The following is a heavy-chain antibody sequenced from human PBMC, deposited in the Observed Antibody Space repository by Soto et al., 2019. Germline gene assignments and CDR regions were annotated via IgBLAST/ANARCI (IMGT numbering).Heavy chain of an antibody. CDR2: ISSSSSYI. CDR3: ARDSSGGYCSSTSCSAYYYGMDV. J-gene: IGHJ6*02. D-gene: IGHD2-2*01. V-gene: IGHV3-21*01. Sequence: GGSLRLSCAASGFTFSSYSMNWVRQAPGKGLEWVSSISSSSSYIYSADSVKGRFTISRDNAKNSLYLQMNSLRAEDTAVYYCARDSSGGYCSSTSCSAYYYGMDVWGQGTTVTVSS. CDR1: GFTFSSYS.